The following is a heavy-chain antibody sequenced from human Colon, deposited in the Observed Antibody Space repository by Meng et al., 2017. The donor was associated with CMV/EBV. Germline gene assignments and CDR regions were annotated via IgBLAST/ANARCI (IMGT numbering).Heavy chain of an antibody. CDR3: ARLSGAIWGWFAP. J-gene: IGHJ5*02. CDR1: GFNVNSNY. Sequence: GGSLRLSCTASGFNVNSNYMTWVRQAPGKGLEWVSVIYAGGTTPYADSVRGRFNISRGDSKNTLYLQMNNLKPEDTSVYYCARLSGAIWGWFAPWGQGTLVTVSS. V-gene: IGHV3-66*02. CDR2: IYAGGTT. D-gene: IGHD2-2*01.